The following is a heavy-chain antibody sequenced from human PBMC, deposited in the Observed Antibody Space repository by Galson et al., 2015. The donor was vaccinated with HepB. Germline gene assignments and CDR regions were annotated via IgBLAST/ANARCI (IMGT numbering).Heavy chain of an antibody. D-gene: IGHD2-15*01. CDR1: GGSFRGYY. CDR3: AREYCSGGSCYVLSGMDV. Sequence: LTCAVYGGSFRGYYWSWIRQPPGKGLEWIGEINHSGSTNYNPSLKSRVTISVDTSKNQFSLKLSSVTAADTAVYYCAREYCSGGSCYVLSGMDVWGQGTTVTVSS. J-gene: IGHJ6*02. CDR2: INHSGST. V-gene: IGHV4-34*01.